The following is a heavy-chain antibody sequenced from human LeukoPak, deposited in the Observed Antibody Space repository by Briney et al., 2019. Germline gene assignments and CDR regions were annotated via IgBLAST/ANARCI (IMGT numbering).Heavy chain of an antibody. Sequence: GGSLRLSCAASGFTFSSYAMSWVREAPGKGLEWVSAISGSGGSTYYADSVKGRFTISRDNSKNTLYLQMNSLRAEDTAVYYCAKDEADADAFDIWGQGTMVTVSS. V-gene: IGHV3-23*01. D-gene: IGHD6-25*01. CDR1: GFTFSSYA. CDR3: AKDEADADAFDI. CDR2: ISGSGGST. J-gene: IGHJ3*02.